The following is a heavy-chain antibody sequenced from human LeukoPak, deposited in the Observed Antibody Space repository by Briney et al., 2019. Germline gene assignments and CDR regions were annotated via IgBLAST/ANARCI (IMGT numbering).Heavy chain of an antibody. CDR1: SGSISSYY. CDR2: FYYTGST. V-gene: IGHV4-59*01. J-gene: IGHJ4*02. Sequence: SETLSLTCTVSSGSISSYYWSWIRQPPGKGLEWIGFFYYTGSTNYNPSLKSRVTISVDTSKNQFSLKLSSVTAADTAVYYCAGVLPNYYDSSGYYYISYYFDYWGQGTLVTVSS. CDR3: AGVLPNYYDSSGYYYISYYFDY. D-gene: IGHD3-22*01.